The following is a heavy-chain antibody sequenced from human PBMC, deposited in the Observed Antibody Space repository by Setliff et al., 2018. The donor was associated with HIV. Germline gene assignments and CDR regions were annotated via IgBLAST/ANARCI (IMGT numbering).Heavy chain of an antibody. D-gene: IGHD5-12*01. CDR2: IYTSGST. CDR3: ARGGSGYLYYFDY. Sequence: PSETLSLTCTVSGGSISSYYWSWIRQPPGKGLEWIGYIYTSGSTNYNPSLKSRVTISVDTSKNQFSLKLSSVTAADTAVYYCARGGSGYLYYFDYWGQGTLVTVSS. J-gene: IGHJ4*02. CDR1: GGSISSYY. V-gene: IGHV4-59*01.